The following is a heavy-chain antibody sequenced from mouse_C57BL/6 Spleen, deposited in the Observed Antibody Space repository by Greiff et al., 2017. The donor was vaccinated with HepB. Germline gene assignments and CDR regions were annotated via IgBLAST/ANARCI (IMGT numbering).Heavy chain of an antibody. V-gene: IGHV1-82*01. CDR1: GYAFSSSW. CDR3: AEGDYDGAWFAY. D-gene: IGHD2-4*01. J-gene: IGHJ3*01. CDR2: IYPGDGDT. Sequence: QVQLQQSGPELVKPGASVKISCKASGYAFSSSWMNWVKQRPGKGLEWIGRIYPGDGDTNYNGKFKGKATLTADKSSSTAYMQLSSLTSEDSAVYFCAEGDYDGAWFAYWGQGTLVTVSA.